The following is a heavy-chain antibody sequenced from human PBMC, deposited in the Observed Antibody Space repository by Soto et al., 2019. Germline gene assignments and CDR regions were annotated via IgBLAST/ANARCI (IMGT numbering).Heavy chain of an antibody. CDR3: ARFSSSWYGRIDY. CDR1: GFTFSSYG. V-gene: IGHV3-33*01. J-gene: IGHJ4*02. Sequence: QVQLVESGGGVVQPGRSLRLSCAASGFTFSSYGMHWVRQAPGKGLEWVAVIWYDGSNKYYADSVKGRFTISRDNSKNTLYLQMNSLRGADTAVYFCARFSSSWYGRIDYWGQGTLVTVSS. CDR2: IWYDGSNK. D-gene: IGHD6-13*01.